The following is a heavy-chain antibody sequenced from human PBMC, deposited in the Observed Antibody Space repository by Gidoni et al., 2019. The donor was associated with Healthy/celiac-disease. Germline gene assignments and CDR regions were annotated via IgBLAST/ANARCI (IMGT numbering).Heavy chain of an antibody. CDR1: GGSISSYY. V-gene: IGHV4-59*08. Sequence: QVQLQESGPGLGKPSETLSLTCTVSGGSISSYYWSWIRQPPGKGLEWIGYIYYSGSTNYNPSLKSRVTISVDTSKNQFSLKLSSVTAADTAVYYCARQDSGSYYYYYGMDVWGQGTTVTVSS. CDR3: ARQDSGSYYYYYGMDV. J-gene: IGHJ6*02. D-gene: IGHD1-26*01. CDR2: IYYSGST.